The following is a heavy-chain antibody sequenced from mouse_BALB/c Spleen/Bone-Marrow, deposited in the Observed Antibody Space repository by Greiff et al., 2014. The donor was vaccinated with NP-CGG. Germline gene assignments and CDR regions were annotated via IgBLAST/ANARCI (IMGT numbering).Heavy chain of an antibody. CDR2: IRNKPNGYTT. J-gene: IGHJ2*01. D-gene: IGHD5-1*01. CDR1: GFTFTDYF. Sequence: VQLQQPGGGLVQPGGSLRLSCTTSGFTFTDYFMTWVRQPPGKGLEWLGFIRNKPNGYTTEYNPSVKGRFTISRDNSRGILYLQMNTLRAEDSAIYYCARDYSGYFDFWGQGTTLTVSS. V-gene: IGHV7-3*02. CDR3: ARDYSGYFDF.